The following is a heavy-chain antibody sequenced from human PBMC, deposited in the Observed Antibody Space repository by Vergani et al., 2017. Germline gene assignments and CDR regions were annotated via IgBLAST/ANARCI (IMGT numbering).Heavy chain of an antibody. CDR3: TIDLATPSPPDGRVYLDH. V-gene: IGHV3-49*03. CDR2: IRSKAYGGTT. Sequence: EVQLVESGGGLVQPGRSLRLSCTASGFTFGDYAMSWFRQAPGKGLEWVGFIRSKAYGGTTEYAASVKGRFTISRDDSKSIAYLQMNSLKTEDTAVYYFTIDLATPSPPDGRVYLDHWGQGTLVTVSS. CDR1: GFTFGDYA. D-gene: IGHD1-14*01. J-gene: IGHJ4*02.